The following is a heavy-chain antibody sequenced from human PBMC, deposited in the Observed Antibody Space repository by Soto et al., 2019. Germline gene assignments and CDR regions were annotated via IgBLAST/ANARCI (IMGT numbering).Heavy chain of an antibody. Sequence: SETLSLTCTASGGSISSADYYWSWIRQPPGKGLEWIGYIYYSGSTYYTPSLRSRVTISVDTSKNQFSLKLSSVTAADTAVYYCARGPPYDPPDFQHWGQGTLVTVSS. D-gene: IGHD2-21*01. J-gene: IGHJ1*01. V-gene: IGHV4-30-4*01. CDR1: GGSISSADYY. CDR2: IYYSGST. CDR3: ARGPPYDPPDFQH.